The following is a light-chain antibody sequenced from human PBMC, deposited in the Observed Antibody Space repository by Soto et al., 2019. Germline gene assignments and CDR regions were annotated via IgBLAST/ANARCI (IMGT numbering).Light chain of an antibody. J-gene: IGLJ1*01. V-gene: IGLV2-23*01. CDR2: EGT. CDR1: SSDVGSYNL. CDR3: CSYAGSSTSYV. Sequence: QSVLTQPASVSGSPGPSITISCTGTSSDVGSYNLFPWYQQHPGKAPKLMIYEGTKRPSGVSDRFSGSRSGNTASLTISGLQAEDEADYYCCSYAGSSTSYVFGTGTKVTVL.